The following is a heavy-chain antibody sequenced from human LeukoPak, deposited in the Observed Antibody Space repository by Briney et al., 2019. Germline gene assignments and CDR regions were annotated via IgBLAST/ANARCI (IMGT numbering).Heavy chain of an antibody. Sequence: SETLSLTCTVSGGSISSYNWSWIRQPPGKGLEWIGYIYYSGSTNYNPSLKSRVTISVDTSKNQFSLKLSSVTAADTAVYYCARRVTMVRGVILDAFDIWGQGTMVTVSS. J-gene: IGHJ3*02. V-gene: IGHV4-59*08. D-gene: IGHD3-10*01. CDR1: GGSISSYN. CDR3: ARRVTMVRGVILDAFDI. CDR2: IYYSGST.